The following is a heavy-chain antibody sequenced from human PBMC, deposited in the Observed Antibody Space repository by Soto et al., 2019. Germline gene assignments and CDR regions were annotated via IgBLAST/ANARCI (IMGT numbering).Heavy chain of an antibody. CDR2: MNPNSGNT. V-gene: IGHV1-8*01. D-gene: IGHD3-10*01. Sequence: QVQLVQSGAEVKKPGASVKVSCKASGYTFTSYDINWVRQATGQGLEWMGWMNPNSGNTGYAQKFQGRVTMTRNTSISTAYMELSSLRSEDTAVDSCASGINYYGSGEYAFDIWGQGTMVTVSS. J-gene: IGHJ3*02. CDR3: ASGINYYGSGEYAFDI. CDR1: GYTFTSYD.